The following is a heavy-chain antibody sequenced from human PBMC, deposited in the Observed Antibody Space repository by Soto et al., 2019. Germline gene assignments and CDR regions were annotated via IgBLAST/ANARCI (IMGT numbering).Heavy chain of an antibody. Sequence: SETLSLTCAVYGGSFSGYYWSWIRQPPGRGLEWIGEINHSGSTNYNPSLKSRVTISVDTSKNQFSLKLSSVTAADTAVYYCARGNYDSSGYYYYGMDVWGQGTTVTVSS. CDR3: ARGNYDSSGYYYYGMDV. D-gene: IGHD3-22*01. J-gene: IGHJ6*02. CDR1: GGSFSGYY. CDR2: INHSGST. V-gene: IGHV4-34*01.